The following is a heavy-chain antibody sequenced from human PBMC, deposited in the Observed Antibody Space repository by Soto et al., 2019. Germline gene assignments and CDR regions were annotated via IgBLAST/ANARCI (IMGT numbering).Heavy chain of an antibody. CDR2: IYDSGST. D-gene: IGHD4-17*01. Sequence: QLQLRESGPGLVKPSETLSLTCTVSGGSISGGVGGLYYWSWIRQPPGKGLAWIGYIYDSGSTYYNPSLKGRATIPVDTSKTRFSPRLSSVTAADTAVYYCAREVITLTTDWYFDLWGRGTLVTVSS. CDR3: AREVITLTTDWYFDL. CDR1: GGSISGGVGGLYY. V-gene: IGHV4-30-4*01. J-gene: IGHJ2*01.